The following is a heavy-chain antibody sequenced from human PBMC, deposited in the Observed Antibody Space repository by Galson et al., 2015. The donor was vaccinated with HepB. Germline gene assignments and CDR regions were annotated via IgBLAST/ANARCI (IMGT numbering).Heavy chain of an antibody. CDR1: GFTFSSYG. Sequence: SLRLSCAASGFTFSSYGMHWVRQAPGKGLEWVAVIWYDGSNKYYADSVKGRFTISRDNSKNTLYLQMNNLRAEDTAVYYCARARGGIQLWSNAFDYWGQGTLVTVSS. J-gene: IGHJ4*02. V-gene: IGHV3-33*01. CDR3: ARARGGIQLWSNAFDY. CDR2: IWYDGSNK. D-gene: IGHD5-18*01.